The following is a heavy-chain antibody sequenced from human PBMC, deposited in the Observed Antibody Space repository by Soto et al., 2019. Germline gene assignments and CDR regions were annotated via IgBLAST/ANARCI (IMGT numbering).Heavy chain of an antibody. CDR1: GDSIISSYFY. CDR2: IFYLGSS. D-gene: IGHD3-3*02. J-gene: IGHJ5*02. V-gene: IGHV4-39*01. CDR3: ARHSLAHRKNNWFDP. Sequence: PSETLSLTCTVSGDSIISSYFYWGWVRQPPGKGLEWIGSIFYLGSSYYTPTLKSRVTMSVDTSKNQFSLRLRPVTAADTALYFYARHSLAHRKNNWFDPWGQGIMVTVSS.